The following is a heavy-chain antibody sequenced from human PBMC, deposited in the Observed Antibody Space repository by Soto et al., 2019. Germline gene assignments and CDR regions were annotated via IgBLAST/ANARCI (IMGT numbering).Heavy chain of an antibody. CDR1: GFTFSSYS. CDR3: ARGTGYYDSSVTRRGYFDY. V-gene: IGHV3-48*02. Sequence: GGSLRLSCAASGFTFSSYSMNWVRQAPGKGLEWVSYISSSSSTIYYADSVKGRFTISRDNAKNSLYLQMNSLRDEDTAVYYCARGTGYYDSSVTRRGYFDYWGQGTLVTVSS. CDR2: ISSSSSTI. D-gene: IGHD3-22*01. J-gene: IGHJ4*02.